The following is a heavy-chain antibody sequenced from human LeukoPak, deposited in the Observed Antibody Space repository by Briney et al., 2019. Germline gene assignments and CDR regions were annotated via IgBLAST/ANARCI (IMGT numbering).Heavy chain of an antibody. CDR3: AKDVHYGSGVGPSRASPNAFDI. Sequence: PGGSLRFSCAASGFTFSSYAMSRVRQAPGKGLEWVSAISGSGGSTYYADSVKGRFTISRDNSKNTLYLQMNSLRVEDKAIYYCAKDVHYGSGVGPSRASPNAFDIGGQGTMVTVSS. V-gene: IGHV3-23*01. J-gene: IGHJ3*02. CDR1: GFTFSSYA. CDR2: ISGSGGST. D-gene: IGHD3-10*01.